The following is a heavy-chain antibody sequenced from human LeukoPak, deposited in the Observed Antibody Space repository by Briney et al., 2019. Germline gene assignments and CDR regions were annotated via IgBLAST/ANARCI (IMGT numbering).Heavy chain of an antibody. CDR1: GYTFTSYD. CDR3: ARRMVWGVIMLWAYYMDV. J-gene: IGHJ6*03. D-gene: IGHD3-10*01. V-gene: IGHV1-8*01. Sequence: ASVKVSCKASGYTFTSYDINWVRQATGQGLEWMGWMNPNSGNTGYAQKFQGRVTMTRNTSISTAYMELSSLRSEDTAVYYCARRMVWGVIMLWAYYMDVWGKGTTVTVSS. CDR2: MNPNSGNT.